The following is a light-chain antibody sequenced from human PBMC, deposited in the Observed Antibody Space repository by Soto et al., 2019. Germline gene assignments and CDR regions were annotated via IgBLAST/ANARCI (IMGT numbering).Light chain of an antibody. V-gene: IGKV3-15*01. CDR3: QQYNNWPV. J-gene: IGKJ1*01. CDR1: QSVSSS. Sequence: EIVVTQSPATLSVSPGERVTLSCRASQSVSSSLAWYQQRPGQAPRLLIYDTSTRAAGTPARFSGSGSGTEFTLTISSLQSEDFAVYYCQQYNNWPVFGQGTKVDNK. CDR2: DTS.